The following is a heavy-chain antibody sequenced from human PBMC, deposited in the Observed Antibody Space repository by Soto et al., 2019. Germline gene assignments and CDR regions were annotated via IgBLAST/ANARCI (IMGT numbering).Heavy chain of an antibody. CDR3: AKDSSRYCSGGSCYHWFDP. Sequence: GGSLRLSCAASGFTFSSYAMSWVRQAPGKGLEWVSAISGSGGSTYYADSVKGRFTISRDNSKNTLYLQMNSLRVEDTAVYYCAKDSSRYCSGGSCYHWFDPWGQGTLVTVSS. CDR1: GFTFSSYA. V-gene: IGHV3-23*01. CDR2: ISGSGGST. D-gene: IGHD2-15*01. J-gene: IGHJ5*02.